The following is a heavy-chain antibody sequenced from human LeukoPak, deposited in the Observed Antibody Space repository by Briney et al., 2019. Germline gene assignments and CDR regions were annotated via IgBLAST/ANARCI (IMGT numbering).Heavy chain of an antibody. D-gene: IGHD2-8*01. CDR3: ARDGCTNGVCYLDY. V-gene: IGHV4-4*07. CDR2: IYTSGST. CDR1: GGSISSYY. Sequence: SETLSRTWTVTGGSISSYYWSWIRQPAGKGLEWIGRIYTSGSTNYNPSLKSRVTMSVDTSKNQFSLKLSSVTAADTAVYYCARDGCTNGVCYLDYWGQGTLVTVSS. J-gene: IGHJ4*02.